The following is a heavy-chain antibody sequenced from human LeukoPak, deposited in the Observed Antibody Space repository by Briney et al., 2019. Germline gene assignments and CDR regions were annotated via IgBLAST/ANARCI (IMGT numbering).Heavy chain of an antibody. Sequence: SETLSLTCTVSGGSISGYYWSWIRQPPGKGLEWIGYIYYSGSTNYNPSLKSRVTISVDTSKNQFSLKLSSVTAADTAVYYCARGGDGYINPYYYYGMDVWGQGTTVTVSS. CDR3: ARGGDGYINPYYYYGMDV. V-gene: IGHV4-59*08. D-gene: IGHD5-24*01. CDR1: GGSISGYY. CDR2: IYYSGST. J-gene: IGHJ6*02.